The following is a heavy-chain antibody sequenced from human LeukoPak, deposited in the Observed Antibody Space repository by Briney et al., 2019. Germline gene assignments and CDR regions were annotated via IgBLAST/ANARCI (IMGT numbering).Heavy chain of an antibody. CDR2: ISYDGSNK. CDR1: GFTFSSYA. J-gene: IGHJ6*02. Sequence: GGSLRLSCAASGFTFSSYAMHWVRQAPGKGLEWVAVISYDGSNKYYADSVKGRFTISRDNSKNTLYLQMNSLRAEDTAVYYCAGDQEMASGYSYGPTGMDVWGQGTTVTVSS. CDR3: AGDQEMASGYSYGPTGMDV. D-gene: IGHD5-18*01. V-gene: IGHV3-30-3*01.